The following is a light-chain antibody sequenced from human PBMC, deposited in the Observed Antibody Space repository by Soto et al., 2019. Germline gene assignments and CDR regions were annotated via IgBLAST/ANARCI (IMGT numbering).Light chain of an antibody. CDR3: QQFRT. Sequence: DIVLTQSPGTLSLSPGERATLSCRASQSVSSSYVAWYQQKPGQAPRLLIHGASSRATGIPDRFSGSGSGTDFTLTISRLEPEDFAVYYCQQFRTFGPGTKLEIK. J-gene: IGKJ3*01. V-gene: IGKV3-20*01. CDR1: QSVSSSY. CDR2: GAS.